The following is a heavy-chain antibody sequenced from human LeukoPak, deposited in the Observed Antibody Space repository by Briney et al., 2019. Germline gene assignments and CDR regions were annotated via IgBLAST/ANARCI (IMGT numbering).Heavy chain of an antibody. D-gene: IGHD2-8*01. Sequence: GGSLRLSCTVSEFTFSSYEMNWVRQAPGKGLEWVSYISSSGSTVYYADSVKGRFTISRDSSKNILYLQMNSLRAEDTAVYYCAKDRCSNGIGCYYYYMDVWGKGTTVTISS. V-gene: IGHV3-48*03. CDR1: EFTFSSYE. J-gene: IGHJ6*03. CDR2: ISSSGSTV. CDR3: AKDRCSNGIGCYYYYMDV.